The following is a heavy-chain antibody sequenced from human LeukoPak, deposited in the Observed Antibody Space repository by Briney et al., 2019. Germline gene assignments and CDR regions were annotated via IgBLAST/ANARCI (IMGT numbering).Heavy chain of an antibody. CDR3: ARQPYSLAVNWFDP. CDR1: GGSISSYY. Sequence: SETLSLTCTVSGGSISSYYWSWNRQPPGKGLEWIGYIYYSGSTNYNPSLKSRVTISVDTSKNQFSLKLSSVIAADTAVYYCARQPYSLAVNWFDPWGQGTLVTVSS. D-gene: IGHD5-18*01. J-gene: IGHJ5*02. V-gene: IGHV4-59*08. CDR2: IYYSGST.